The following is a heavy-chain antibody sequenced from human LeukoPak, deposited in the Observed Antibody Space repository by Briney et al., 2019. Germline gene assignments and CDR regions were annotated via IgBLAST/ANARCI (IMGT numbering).Heavy chain of an antibody. CDR1: GGSFSGYY. D-gene: IGHD6-19*01. Sequence: SETLSLTCAVYGGSFSGYYWSWIRQPPGKGLEWIGEINHSGSTNYNPSLKSRVTISVDTSKNQFSLKLSSVTAADTAVYYCAGGRIAVAGTGYWGQGTLVTVSS. CDR2: INHSGST. J-gene: IGHJ4*02. CDR3: AGGRIAVAGTGY. V-gene: IGHV4-34*01.